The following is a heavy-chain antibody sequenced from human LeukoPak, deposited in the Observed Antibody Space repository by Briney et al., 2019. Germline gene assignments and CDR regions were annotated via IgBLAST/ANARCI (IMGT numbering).Heavy chain of an antibody. CDR3: ARETGFGGLFPDAFDV. CDR2: IYSGGNT. Sequence: PGGSLRLSCAASGFSVSNNYMSWVRQAPGKGLEWVSVIYSGGNTDYAMSVKGRFAISRDFPWNTVYLQMNSLRGEDTAVYYCARETGFGGLFPDAFDVWGQGTVVTVSS. J-gene: IGHJ3*01. CDR1: GFSVSNNY. D-gene: IGHD3-10*01. V-gene: IGHV3-53*01.